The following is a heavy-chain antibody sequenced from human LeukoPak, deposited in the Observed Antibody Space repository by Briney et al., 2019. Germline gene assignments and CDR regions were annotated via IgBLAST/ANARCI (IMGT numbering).Heavy chain of an antibody. J-gene: IGHJ3*02. CDR3: ARGYYYGNEAFDI. CDR1: GGSISSYY. D-gene: IGHD3-22*01. CDR2: IYSGGSI. Sequence: SETLSLTCTVSGGSISSYYWSWIRQPAGKGLEWVGRIYSGGSINYNPSLKSRVTILLDMSKNQFSLRLSSVTAADTAVYYCARGYYYGNEAFDIWGQGTMVTVSS. V-gene: IGHV4-4*07.